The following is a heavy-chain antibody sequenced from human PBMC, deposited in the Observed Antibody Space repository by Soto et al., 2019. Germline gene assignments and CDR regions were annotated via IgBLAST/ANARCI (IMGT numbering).Heavy chain of an antibody. CDR2: ISGGGDAT. D-gene: IGHD1-26*01. CDR3: VRKIIGTTTSGAYWFFDL. J-gene: IGHJ2*01. V-gene: IGHV3-23*01. CDR1: GFTFYNHA. Sequence: EVQLLESGGGLVQPGGSLTLSCATSGFTFYNHAMNWVRQAPGKGPGWVSGISGGGDATLYADSVKGRFTISRVQSNNSVFLQMNGLRGEDTALYFCVRKIIGTTTSGAYWFFDLWGRGTLVTVSS.